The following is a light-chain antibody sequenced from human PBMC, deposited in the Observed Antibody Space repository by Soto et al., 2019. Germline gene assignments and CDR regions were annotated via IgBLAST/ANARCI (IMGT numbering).Light chain of an antibody. CDR3: AAWDDSLSGYV. V-gene: IGLV1-47*02. CDR1: SSNIGSNY. Sequence: QSALTQPASVSGTPGQRVTISCSGSSSNIGSNYVYWYQQLPGTAPKLLIYSNNQRPSGVPDRFSGSKSGTSASLAISGLRSEDEADYYCAAWDDSLSGYVFGTGTKLTVL. CDR2: SNN. J-gene: IGLJ1*01.